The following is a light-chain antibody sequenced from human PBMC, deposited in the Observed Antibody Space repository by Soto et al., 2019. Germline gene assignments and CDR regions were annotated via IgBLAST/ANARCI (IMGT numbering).Light chain of an antibody. Sequence: EIVLTQSPATLSLSPGEIATLSCRASQSVSSYLACYQQKPGQAPRLLIYDASNRATGIPARLSGSGSGTDFTLTISSLEPEDFAVYYCQQRSNWPPITFGQGTRLEIK. CDR1: QSVSSY. CDR2: DAS. CDR3: QQRSNWPPIT. V-gene: IGKV3-11*01. J-gene: IGKJ5*01.